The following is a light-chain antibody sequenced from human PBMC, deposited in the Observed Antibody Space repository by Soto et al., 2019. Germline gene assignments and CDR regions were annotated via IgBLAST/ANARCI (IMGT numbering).Light chain of an antibody. CDR1: QSIRSY. CDR2: SAS. J-gene: IGKJ4*01. Sequence: DIQMTQSPSSLSASVGDRVTMTCRASQSIRSYLNWYQQKPGKAPKLLIYSASSLQSGVPSRFSGSGSGTDFTLTISSLQPEDFATFYCQQSYSTPFTFGGGTRVEI. CDR3: QQSYSTPFT. V-gene: IGKV1-39*01.